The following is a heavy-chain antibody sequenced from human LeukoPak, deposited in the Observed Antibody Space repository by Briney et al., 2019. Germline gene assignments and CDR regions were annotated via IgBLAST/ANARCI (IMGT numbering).Heavy chain of an antibody. J-gene: IGHJ4*02. Sequence: GSLRLSCAASGFTVSNNYMSWVRQPPGKGLEWIGSIYYSGSTYYNPSLKSRVTISVDTSKNQFSLKLSSVTAADTAVYYCARLGYCSSTSCYSQFDYWGQGTMVTSSS. CDR3: ARLGYCSSTSCYSQFDY. V-gene: IGHV4-39*01. CDR1: GFTVSNNY. D-gene: IGHD2-2*01. CDR2: IYYSGST.